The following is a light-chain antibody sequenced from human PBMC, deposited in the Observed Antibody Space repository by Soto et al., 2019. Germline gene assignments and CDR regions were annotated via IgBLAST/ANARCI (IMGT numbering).Light chain of an antibody. V-gene: IGKV3-15*01. CDR1: QSVSSN. J-gene: IGKJ2*01. CDR3: QQYNNWPYT. CDR2: GAS. Sequence: EIVMTQSPDTLSVSPGERATLSCRASQSVSSNLAWYQQKPGQAPRLLIFGASTRATGIPARFSGSGSGTAFTLTISSLQSEDFAVYHCQQYNNWPYTFAQGTTLEIK.